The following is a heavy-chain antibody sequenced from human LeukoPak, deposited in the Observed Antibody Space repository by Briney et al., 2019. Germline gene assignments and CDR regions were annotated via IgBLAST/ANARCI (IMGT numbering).Heavy chain of an antibody. CDR1: GYTFTSYG. Sequence: ASVKVSCKASGYTFTSYGISWVRQAPGQGLEWMGWISAYNGNTNYAQKLQGRVNMPTDTSTSTAYMDLGSPKLEDTAVYYCARGPLPGVLYRGFDYWGQGTLVTVSS. CDR2: ISAYNGNT. J-gene: IGHJ4*02. CDR3: ARGPLPGVLYRGFDY. D-gene: IGHD4-11*01. V-gene: IGHV1-18*01.